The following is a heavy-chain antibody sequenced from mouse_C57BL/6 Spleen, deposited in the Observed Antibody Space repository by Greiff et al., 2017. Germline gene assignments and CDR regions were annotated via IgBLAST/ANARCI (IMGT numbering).Heavy chain of an antibody. CDR1: GFTFTDYY. Sequence: EVQLVESGGGLVQPGGSLSLSCAASGFTFTDYYMSWVRQPPGKALEWLGFIRNKANGYTTEYSASVKGRFTISRDNSQSILYLQMNALRAEDSATYYCARSPLYGPYYAMDYWGQGTSVTVSS. J-gene: IGHJ4*01. D-gene: IGHD1-1*02. V-gene: IGHV7-3*01. CDR2: IRNKANGYTT. CDR3: ARSPLYGPYYAMDY.